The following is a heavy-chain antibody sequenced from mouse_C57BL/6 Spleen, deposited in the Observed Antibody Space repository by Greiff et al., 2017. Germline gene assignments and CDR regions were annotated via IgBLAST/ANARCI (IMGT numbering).Heavy chain of an antibody. D-gene: IGHD1-1*01. Sequence: VQLQESGAELVRPGASVTLSCKASGYTFTDYEMHWVKQTPVHGLEWIGAIDPETGGTAYNQKFKGKAILTADKSSSTAYMELRSLTSEDSAVYYCTRPVGANCWYFDVWGTGTTVTVSS. V-gene: IGHV1-15*01. J-gene: IGHJ1*03. CDR2: IDPETGGT. CDR3: TRPVGANCWYFDV. CDR1: GYTFTDYE.